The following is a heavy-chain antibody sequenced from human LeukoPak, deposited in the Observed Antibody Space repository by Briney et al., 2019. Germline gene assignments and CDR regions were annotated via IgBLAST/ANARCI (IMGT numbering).Heavy chain of an antibody. D-gene: IGHD3-10*01. CDR2: IGSLSGTI. CDR3: ARGEDGSGSYWGRGEWALDY. CDR1: GFTFSSYS. V-gene: IGHV3-48*01. Sequence: PGGSLRLSCAASGFTFSSYSMNWVRQAPGEGLEWVSYIGSLSGTIYYADSVKGRFTISRDNAKNSLYLQMDSLRAEDTAVYYCARGEDGSGSYWGRGEWALDYWGQGTLVTVSS. J-gene: IGHJ4*02.